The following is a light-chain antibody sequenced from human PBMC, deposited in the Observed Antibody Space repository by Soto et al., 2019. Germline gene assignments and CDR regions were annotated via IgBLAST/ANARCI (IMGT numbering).Light chain of an antibody. Sequence: SYELTQPPSVSVAPGQTARITCGGNNIGSKNVHWYQQKPGQAPVLVIFYNIDRPSGIPERLSGSNSGNTATLTISRVEAGDEADYYCQVWDSSSDHWVFGGGTKVTVL. V-gene: IGLV3-21*04. CDR2: YNI. CDR3: QVWDSSSDHWV. J-gene: IGLJ3*02. CDR1: NIGSKN.